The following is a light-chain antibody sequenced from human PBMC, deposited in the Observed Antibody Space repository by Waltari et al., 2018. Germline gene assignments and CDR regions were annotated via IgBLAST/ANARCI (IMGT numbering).Light chain of an antibody. CDR2: WAS. V-gene: IGKV4-1*01. CDR1: QSVLSSSNNMNY. CDR3: QQYYSTPRT. Sequence: DIVMTQSPDSLAVSLGERATTHRTSNQSVLSSSNNMNYLAWYQQKPGQPPKLLIYWASTRESGVPDRFSGSGSGTDFTLTISSLQAEDVAVYYCQQYYSTPRTFGQGTKVEIK. J-gene: IGKJ1*01.